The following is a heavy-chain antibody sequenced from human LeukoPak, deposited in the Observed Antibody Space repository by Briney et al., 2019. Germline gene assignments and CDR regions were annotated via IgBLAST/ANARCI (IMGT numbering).Heavy chain of an antibody. CDR2: IYTSGST. J-gene: IGHJ5*02. CDR1: GGSISIYY. D-gene: IGHD2-15*01. CDR3: AREDCSGGSCYWGNWFDP. Sequence: SETLSLPCTVSGGSISIYYWSWIRQPAGKGLEWIGRIYTSGSTNYNPSLKSRVTMSVDTSKNQFSLKLSSVTAADTAVYYCAREDCSGGSCYWGNWFDPWGQGTLVTVSS. V-gene: IGHV4-4*07.